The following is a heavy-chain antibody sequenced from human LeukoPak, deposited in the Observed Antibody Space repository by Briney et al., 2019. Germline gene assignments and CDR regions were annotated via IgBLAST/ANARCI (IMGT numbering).Heavy chain of an antibody. Sequence: GASLRLSCAASGFTLSSYAMSWVRQAPGKGLEWVSAISGSGGSTYYADSVKGRFTISRDNSKNTLYLQMNSLRAEDTAVYYCARLHDRRHSFDYWGQGTLVTVSS. J-gene: IGHJ4*02. CDR2: ISGSGGST. CDR3: ARLHDRRHSFDY. D-gene: IGHD3-22*01. CDR1: GFTLSSYA. V-gene: IGHV3-23*01.